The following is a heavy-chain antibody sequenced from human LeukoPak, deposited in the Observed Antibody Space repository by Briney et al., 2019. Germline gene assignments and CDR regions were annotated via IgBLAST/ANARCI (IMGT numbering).Heavy chain of an antibody. D-gene: IGHD7-27*01. Sequence: GGSLRLSCAASGFTFSSYAMHWVRQAPGKGLEWVAVISYDGSNKYYADSVKGRFTISRDNSKNTLYLQMNSPRAEDTAVYYCAREAELGKQAFDIWGQGTMVTVSS. J-gene: IGHJ3*02. CDR3: AREAELGKQAFDI. V-gene: IGHV3-30-3*01. CDR1: GFTFSSYA. CDR2: ISYDGSNK.